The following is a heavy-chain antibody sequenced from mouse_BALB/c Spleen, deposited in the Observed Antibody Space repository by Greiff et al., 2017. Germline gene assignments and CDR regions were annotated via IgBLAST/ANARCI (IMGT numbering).Heavy chain of an antibody. Sequence: EVKLMESGGGLVKPGGSLKLSCAASGFTFSSYAMSWVRQSPEKRLEWVAEISSGGSYTYYPDTVTGRFTISRDNAKNTLYLEMSSLRSEDTAMYYCARVLRVFYAMDYWGQGTSVTVSS. CDR2: ISSGGSYT. CDR1: GFTFSSYA. CDR3: ARVLRVFYAMDY. J-gene: IGHJ4*01. V-gene: IGHV5-9-4*01. D-gene: IGHD1-1*01.